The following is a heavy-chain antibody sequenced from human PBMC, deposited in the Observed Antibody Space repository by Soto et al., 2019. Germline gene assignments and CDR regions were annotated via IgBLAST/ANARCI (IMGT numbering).Heavy chain of an antibody. J-gene: IGHJ4*02. Sequence: QVQLVQSGAEVKKPGASVKVSWRASGYTLTTHNINWVRQATGQGLEWRGWMNPNSGNTGYAQKFQGRVTMTRNTSISTAYMELSSLTSEDTAVYYCARGQLADFDYWGQGTLVTVSS. CDR1: GYTLTTHN. CDR2: MNPNSGNT. V-gene: IGHV1-8*01. D-gene: IGHD6-13*01. CDR3: ARGQLADFDY.